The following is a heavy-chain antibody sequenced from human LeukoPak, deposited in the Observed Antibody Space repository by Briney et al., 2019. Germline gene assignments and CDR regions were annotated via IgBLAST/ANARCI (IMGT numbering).Heavy chain of an antibody. CDR1: GGSISSSSYY. CDR3: ARRTILTGSDY. D-gene: IGHD3-9*01. J-gene: IGHJ4*02. V-gene: IGHV4-39*01. CDR2: IYYSGST. Sequence: SETLSLTCTVSGGSISSSSYYWGWIRQPPGKGLEWIGSIYYSGSTYYKPSLKSRVTISVDTSKNQFSLKLSSVTAADTAVYYCARRTILTGSDYWGQGTLVTVSS.